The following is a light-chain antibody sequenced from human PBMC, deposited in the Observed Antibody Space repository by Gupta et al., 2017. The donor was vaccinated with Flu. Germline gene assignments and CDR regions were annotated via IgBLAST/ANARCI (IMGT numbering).Light chain of an antibody. CDR1: RANIGNKL. V-gene: IGLV1-51*02. CDR3: VTWDKRLRAGV. J-gene: IGLJ2*01. CDR2: YAE. Sequence: KVTIYCSGRRANIGNKLVPWYQHLPGAAPKLIIYYAEKRPSGIIDRLSGSKSGKSATLGITGVKTGDEAEYYCVTWDKRLRAGVFGGGTKLTVL.